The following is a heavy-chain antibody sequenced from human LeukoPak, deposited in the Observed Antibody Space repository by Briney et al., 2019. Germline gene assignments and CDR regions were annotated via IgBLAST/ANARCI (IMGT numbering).Heavy chain of an antibody. CDR1: GGPISSGSYY. CDR3: ARSTYYDFWSGYFDY. Sequence: SETLSLTCSVSGGPISSGSYYGRWIRQPAGEGLEWIGCIYTSGIPNYTPSLKSRVTISVDTSKNQFSLKLSSVTAADTAVYYCARSTYYDFWSGYFDYWGQGTLVTVSS. J-gene: IGHJ4*02. V-gene: IGHV4-61*02. D-gene: IGHD3-3*01. CDR2: IYTSGIP.